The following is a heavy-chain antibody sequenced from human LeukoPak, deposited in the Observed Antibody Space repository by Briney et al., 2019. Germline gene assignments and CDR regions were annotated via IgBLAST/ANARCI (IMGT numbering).Heavy chain of an antibody. Sequence: SETLSLTCTVSGGSISSGGYYWSWIRQHPGKGLEWIGYIYYSGSTYYNPSLKSRVTISVDTSKNQFSLKLGSVTAADTAVYYCASIPDFWSGYSPFDPWGQGTLVTVSS. CDR1: GGSISSGGYY. CDR3: ASIPDFWSGYSPFDP. J-gene: IGHJ5*02. V-gene: IGHV4-31*03. CDR2: IYYSGST. D-gene: IGHD3-3*01.